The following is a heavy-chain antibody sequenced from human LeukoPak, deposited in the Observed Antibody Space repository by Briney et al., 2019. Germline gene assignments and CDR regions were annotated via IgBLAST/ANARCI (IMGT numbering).Heavy chain of an antibody. V-gene: IGHV3-48*02. J-gene: IGHJ4*02. D-gene: IGHD5-18*01. CDR2: ISSSSSTI. Sequence: PGGSLRLSCAASGFTFSGYSMNWVRQAPGKGLEWVSYISSSSSTIYYADSVKGRFTISRDNAKNSLYLQMNSLRDEDTAVYYCAREGIQLWLRDFDYWGQGTLVTVSS. CDR3: AREGIQLWLRDFDY. CDR1: GFTFSGYS.